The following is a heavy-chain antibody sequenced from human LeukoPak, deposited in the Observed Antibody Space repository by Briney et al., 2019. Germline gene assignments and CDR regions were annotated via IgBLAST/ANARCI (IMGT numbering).Heavy chain of an antibody. CDR1: GFSFSDFY. Sequence: GGSLRLSYAASGFSFSDFYMSWVRQAPGMGLEWIPYIGTRSNPIYYADSVKGRFTISRDDAKNSLYLQMNSLRDEDTAVYFCAREARGSGRDFDSWGQGILVTVSS. V-gene: IGHV3-11*01. CDR3: AREARGSGRDFDS. J-gene: IGHJ4*02. CDR2: IGTRSNPI. D-gene: IGHD1-26*01.